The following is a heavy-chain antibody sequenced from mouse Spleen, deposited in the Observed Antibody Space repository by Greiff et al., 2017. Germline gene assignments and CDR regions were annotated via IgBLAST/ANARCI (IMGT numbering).Heavy chain of an antibody. V-gene: IGHV6-3*01. CDR3: TGYEVRRGYYFDY. CDR2: IRLKSDNYAT. CDR1: GFTFSNYW. D-gene: IGHD2-14*01. J-gene: IGHJ2*01. Sequence: EVQLVESGGGLVQPGGSMKLSCVASGFTFSNYWMNWVRQSPEKGLEWVAQIRLKSDNYATHYAESVKGRFTISRDDSKSSVYLQMNNLRAEDTGIYYCTGYEVRRGYYFDYWGQGTTLTVSS.